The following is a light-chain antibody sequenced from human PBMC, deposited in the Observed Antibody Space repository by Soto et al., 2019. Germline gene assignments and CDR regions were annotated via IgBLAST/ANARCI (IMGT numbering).Light chain of an antibody. CDR3: QQYNSYSRT. CDR1: QSISSW. V-gene: IGKV1-5*03. Sequence: DIQMTQTPSTLSAHVGDRVTITCRASQSISSWLAWYQQKPGKAPKLLIYKASSLESGVPSRFSGSGSGTEFTLTISSLQPDNFATYYCQQYNSYSRTFGQGTKVDIK. CDR2: KAS. J-gene: IGKJ1*01.